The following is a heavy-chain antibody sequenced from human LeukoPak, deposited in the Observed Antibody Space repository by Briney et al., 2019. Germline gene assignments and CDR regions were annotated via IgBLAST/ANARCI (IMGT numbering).Heavy chain of an antibody. CDR2: ITDSGGDT. CDR3: AILGYNSRSVGY. CDR1: GFTFSSYA. Sequence: PGGSLRLSCAASGFTFSSYAMSWVRQAPGKGLEWVSTITDSGGDTYYADSVKGRFTISRDNSKKTLYLQMNSLRAEDTAVFYCAILGYNSRSVGYWGQGTLVTVSS. V-gene: IGHV3-23*01. D-gene: IGHD3-10*01. J-gene: IGHJ4*02.